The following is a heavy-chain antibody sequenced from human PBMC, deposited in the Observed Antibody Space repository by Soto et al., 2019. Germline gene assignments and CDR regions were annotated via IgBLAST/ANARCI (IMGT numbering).Heavy chain of an antibody. CDR2: MNPNIGNT. CDR1: GYTFTSYD. CDR3: ARPRQQLVRLQYYYPMDF. D-gene: IGHD6-13*01. Sequence: GASVKVSCKASGYTFTSYDINWVRQATGQGLEWMGWMNPNIGNTGYAQKFQGRVTMTTNTSISTAYMELSSLRSEDTAVYYCARPRQQLVRLQYYYPMDFWGQGTTVTVSS. J-gene: IGHJ6*02. V-gene: IGHV1-8*01.